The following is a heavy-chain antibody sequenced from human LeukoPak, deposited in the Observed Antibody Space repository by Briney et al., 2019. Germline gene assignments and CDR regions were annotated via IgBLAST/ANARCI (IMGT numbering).Heavy chain of an antibody. D-gene: IGHD3-3*01. Sequence: GGSLRLSCAASGFTFSSYWMSWVRQAPGKGLEWVANIKQDGSEKYYVDSVKGRFTISRDNAKNSLYLQMNSLRAEDTAVYYCARVNFWSGSLAAFDIWGQGTMVTVSS. J-gene: IGHJ3*02. CDR3: ARVNFWSGSLAAFDI. V-gene: IGHV3-7*04. CDR2: IKQDGSEK. CDR1: GFTFSSYW.